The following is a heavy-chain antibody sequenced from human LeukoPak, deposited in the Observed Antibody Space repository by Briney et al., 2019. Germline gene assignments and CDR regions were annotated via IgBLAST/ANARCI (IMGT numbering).Heavy chain of an antibody. CDR2: ISYDGSNK. D-gene: IGHD2-2*01. V-gene: IGHV3-30-3*01. CDR3: ARNGIYQLHWVWFDP. CDR1: GFTFSSYW. Sequence: GGSLRLSCAASGFTFSSYWMSWVRQAPGKGLEWVAVISYDGSNKYYADSVKGRFTISRDNSKNTLYLQMNSLRAEDTAVYYCARNGIYQLHWVWFDPWGQGTLVTVSS. J-gene: IGHJ5*02.